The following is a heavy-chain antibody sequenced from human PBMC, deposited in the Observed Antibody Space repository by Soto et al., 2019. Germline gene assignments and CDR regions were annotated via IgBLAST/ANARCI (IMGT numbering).Heavy chain of an antibody. CDR3: AREEASSPNPPHGRWFDP. Sequence: QVQLVQSGAEVKKPGSSVKVSCKASGGTFSSYAISWVRQAPGQGPEWMGGIIPIFGTANYAQKFQGRVTITADESTSTAYMELSSLRSEDTAVYYCAREEASSPNPPHGRWFDPWGQGTLVTVSS. CDR1: GGTFSSYA. J-gene: IGHJ5*02. CDR2: IIPIFGTA. V-gene: IGHV1-69*01. D-gene: IGHD6-13*01.